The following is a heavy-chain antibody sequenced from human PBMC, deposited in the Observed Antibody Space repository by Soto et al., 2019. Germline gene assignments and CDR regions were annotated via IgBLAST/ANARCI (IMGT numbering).Heavy chain of an antibody. CDR2: ISSNGDST. CDR3: VHPRSTVQIPPT. D-gene: IGHD4-17*01. V-gene: IGHV3-64D*06. J-gene: IGHJ5*02. CDR1: GFTFSMFS. Sequence: GGSLRLSCSASGFTFSMFSMHWVRQAPGKGLEYVSGISSNGDSTYYADSVKGRFTISRDNSKNTLYLQMSSLRAVDTAVYYCVHPRSTVQIPPTWGQGTMVTVSS.